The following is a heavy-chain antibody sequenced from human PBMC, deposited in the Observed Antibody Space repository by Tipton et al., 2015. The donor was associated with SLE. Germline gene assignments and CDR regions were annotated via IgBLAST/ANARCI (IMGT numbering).Heavy chain of an antibody. D-gene: IGHD1-26*01. CDR2: IYYSGST. J-gene: IGHJ4*02. Sequence: TLSLTCTVSGGSISSSSYYWGWIRQPPGKGLEWIGRIYYSGSTYYNPSLKSRVTISVDTSKNQFSLKLSSVTAADTAVYYCARAAGAREGFDYWGQGTLVTVSS. CDR1: GGSISSSSYY. CDR3: ARAAGAREGFDY. V-gene: IGHV4-39*07.